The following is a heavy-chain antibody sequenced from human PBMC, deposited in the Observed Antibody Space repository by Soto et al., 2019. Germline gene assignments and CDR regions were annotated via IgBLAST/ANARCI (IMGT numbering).Heavy chain of an antibody. D-gene: IGHD3-16*02. Sequence: EVQLLESGGGLVQPGGSLRLSCTASGFPFSSYAMSWVRQAPGKGLEWVSAISGSGANTYYADSVKGRFSISNDNSKNTLFLQMNSLRAEDTAVYYCANHQLWWSYRHFDSWGQGTLVTVSS. J-gene: IGHJ4*02. CDR2: ISGSGANT. CDR3: ANHQLWWSYRHFDS. V-gene: IGHV3-23*01. CDR1: GFPFSSYA.